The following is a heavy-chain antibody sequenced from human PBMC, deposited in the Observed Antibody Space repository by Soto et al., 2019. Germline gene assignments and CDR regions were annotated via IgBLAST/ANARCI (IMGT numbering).Heavy chain of an antibody. CDR1: GFTFSSYA. CDR2: ISSDGSSK. Sequence: PGGSLRLSCAASGFTFSSYAMQWVRQAPGKGLEWVAVISSDGSSKYFADSVKGRFTISRDSSKNTLSLQMNSLRADDTAVYYCARDLPRGGSFDYWGQGTLVTVSS. D-gene: IGHD1-26*01. V-gene: IGHV3-30-3*01. J-gene: IGHJ4*02. CDR3: ARDLPRGGSFDY.